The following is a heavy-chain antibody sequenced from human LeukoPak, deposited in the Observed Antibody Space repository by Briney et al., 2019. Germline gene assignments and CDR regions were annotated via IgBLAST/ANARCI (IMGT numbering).Heavy chain of an antibody. CDR3: ARQSSSSKPPLPYYFDY. Sequence: KPSETLSLTCAVYGGSFSGYYWSWIRQPPGKGLEWIGEINHSGSTNYNPSLKSRVTISVDTSKNQFSLKLSSVTPADTAVYYCARQSSSSKPPLPYYFDYWGQGTLVTVSS. V-gene: IGHV4-34*01. D-gene: IGHD6-13*01. CDR1: GGSFSGYY. J-gene: IGHJ4*02. CDR2: INHSGST.